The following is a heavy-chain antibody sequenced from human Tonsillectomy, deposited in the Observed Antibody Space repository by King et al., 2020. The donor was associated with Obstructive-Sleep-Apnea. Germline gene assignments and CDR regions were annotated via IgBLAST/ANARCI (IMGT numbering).Heavy chain of an antibody. CDR3: ARTAVTMIRGVIITEDYYYYYGMDV. CDR1: GGSISSGDYY. Sequence: LQLQESGPGLVKPSQTLSLTCIVSGGSISSGDYYWSWIRQHPGKGLEWIGYIYYSGSTYYNPSLKSRGTISVDTSKNQFSLKLGSVTAADTAVYYCARTAVTMIRGVIITEDYYYYYGMDVWGQGTTVTVSS. CDR2: IYYSGST. D-gene: IGHD3-10*01. J-gene: IGHJ6*02. V-gene: IGHV4-31*03.